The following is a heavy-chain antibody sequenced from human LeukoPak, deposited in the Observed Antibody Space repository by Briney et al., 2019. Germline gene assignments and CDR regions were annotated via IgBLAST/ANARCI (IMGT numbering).Heavy chain of an antibody. CDR2: IYYSGST. CDR3: ARVDIVVVPAANSLYYFDY. CDR1: GGSISSSSYY. Sequence: SETLSLTCTVSGGSISSSSYYWGWIRQPPGKGLEWIGSIYYSGSTYYNPSLKSRVTISVDTSKNQFSLKLSSVTAADTAVYYCARVDIVVVPAANSLYYFDYWGQGTLVTVSS. D-gene: IGHD2-2*01. J-gene: IGHJ4*02. V-gene: IGHV4-39*01.